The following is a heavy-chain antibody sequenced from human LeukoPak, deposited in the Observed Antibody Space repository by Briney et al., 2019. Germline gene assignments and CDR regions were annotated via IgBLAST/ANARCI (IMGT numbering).Heavy chain of an antibody. J-gene: IGHJ6*02. V-gene: IGHV4-34*01. D-gene: IGHD3-3*01. CDR2: INHSGGT. CDR1: GGSLSGLY. CDR3: ARDGGFLEWLSAYYYGMDV. Sequence: PSETLSLTCAVYGGSLSGLYWSWIRQPPGQGLEWIGEINHSGGTNYNPSLKCRVTMSVDTSKNQFSLKLSSVTAADTAVYYCARDGGFLEWLSAYYYGMDVWGQGTTVTVSS.